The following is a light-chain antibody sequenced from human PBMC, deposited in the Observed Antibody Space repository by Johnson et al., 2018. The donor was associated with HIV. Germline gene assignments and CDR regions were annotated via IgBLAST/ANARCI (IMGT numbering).Light chain of an antibody. CDR1: SSNIGNNF. CDR3: ETWDSSLSGYYV. J-gene: IGLJ1*01. Sequence: QSLLTQPPSVSAAPGQKVTISCSGSSSNIGNNFVSWYQQLPGTAPKLLIYANNKRPSGIADRFSGSKSGTSATLGITGLQTGDEADYYCETWDSSLSGYYVFGTGTNLTVL. CDR2: ANN. V-gene: IGLV1-51*02.